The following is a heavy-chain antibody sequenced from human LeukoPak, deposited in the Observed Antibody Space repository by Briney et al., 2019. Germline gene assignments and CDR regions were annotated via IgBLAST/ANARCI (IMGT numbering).Heavy chain of an antibody. J-gene: IGHJ3*02. V-gene: IGHV5-51*01. D-gene: IGHD2-2*02. CDR2: IYPGDSDT. CDR1: GYRFTSYW. Sequence: GESLKISCKGSGYRFTSYWIGWGRQMPGKGLGWMGIIYPGDSDTRYSPSFQGQVTISADKSISTGYLQWSSLKASDTAMYYCARRQGYFSSTSCYRDAFDIWGQGTMVTVSS. CDR3: ARRQGYFSSTSCYRDAFDI.